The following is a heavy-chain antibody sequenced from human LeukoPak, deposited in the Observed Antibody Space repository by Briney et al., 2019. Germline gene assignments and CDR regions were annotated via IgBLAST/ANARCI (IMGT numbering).Heavy chain of an antibody. V-gene: IGHV3-11*06. CDR2: ISSSSSYT. CDR1: GFTFSDYY. Sequence: GGSLRLSCAASGFTFSDYYMSWIRQAPGKGLEWVSYISSSSSYTNYADSVEGRFTISRDNAKNSLYLQMNSLRAEDTAVYYCARDIDSNAFDIWGQGTMVTVSS. D-gene: IGHD2-15*01. CDR3: ARDIDSNAFDI. J-gene: IGHJ3*02.